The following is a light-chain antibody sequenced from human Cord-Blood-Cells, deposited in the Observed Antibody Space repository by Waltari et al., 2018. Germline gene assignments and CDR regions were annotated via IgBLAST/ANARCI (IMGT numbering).Light chain of an antibody. V-gene: IGLV3-25*02. Sequence: SYELTQPPSVSVSPAQTARITCSGGALPTQYAYWYQQKPGQAPVLVIYKDSERPSGIPERFSGSSSGTTVTLTISGVQAEDEADYYCQSADSSGTYPVFGTGTKVTVL. CDR2: KDS. J-gene: IGLJ1*01. CDR3: QSADSSGTYPV. CDR1: ALPTQY.